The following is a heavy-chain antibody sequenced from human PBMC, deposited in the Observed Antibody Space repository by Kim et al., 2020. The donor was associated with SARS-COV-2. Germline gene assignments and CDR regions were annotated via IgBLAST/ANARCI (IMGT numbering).Heavy chain of an antibody. CDR2: INPNGGTT. CDR1: GYTFSSYY. J-gene: IGHJ4*02. CDR3: ARVTSGWFRGHFDY. V-gene: IGHV1-46*01. D-gene: IGHD6-19*01. Sequence: ASVKVSCKASGYTFSSYYIHLVRQAPGQGLEWMGMINPNGGTTSYAQKFQGRVTMTSDTSTSTVYMDLTSLRSDDTAVYFCARVTSGWFRGHFDYWGQGTLVIVSS.